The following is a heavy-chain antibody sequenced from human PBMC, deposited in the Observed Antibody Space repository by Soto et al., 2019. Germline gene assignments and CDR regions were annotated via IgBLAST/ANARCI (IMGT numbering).Heavy chain of an antibody. Sequence: GGSLRLSCAASGFTFSSYDMHWVRQATGKGLEWVSAIGTAGDTYYPGSVKGRFTISRENAKNSLYLQMNSLRAEDTAVYYCARGLDGYSGSPVRYNWFDPWGQGTLVTVSS. CDR1: GFTFSSYD. D-gene: IGHD1-26*01. CDR3: ARGLDGYSGSPVRYNWFDP. CDR2: IGTAGDT. V-gene: IGHV3-13*01. J-gene: IGHJ5*02.